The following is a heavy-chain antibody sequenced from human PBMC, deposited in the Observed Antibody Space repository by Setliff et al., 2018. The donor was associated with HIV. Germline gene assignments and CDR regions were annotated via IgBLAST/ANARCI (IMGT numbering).Heavy chain of an antibody. J-gene: IGHJ4*02. D-gene: IGHD6-19*01. CDR1: GGSFSGYY. V-gene: IGHV4-34*01. CDR2: INHSGST. CDR3: ASQGRSGWFYFDY. Sequence: SETLSLTCAVYGGSFSGYYWSWIRQPPGKGLEWIGEINHSGSTNYNPSLKSRTTISVDTSQNQFSLKLTSVTAAETAVYYCASQGRSGWFYFDYWGQGTLVTVSS.